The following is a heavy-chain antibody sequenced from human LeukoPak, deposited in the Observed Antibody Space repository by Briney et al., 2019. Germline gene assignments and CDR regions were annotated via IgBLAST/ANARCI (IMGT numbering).Heavy chain of an antibody. CDR1: GGTFSSYA. Sequence: ASVKVSCKASGGTFSSYAISWVRQAPGQGLEWMGGIIPIFGTANYAQKFQGRVTITADESTSTAYMELSSLRSEDTAVYYCARDAPSSRPHDYWGQGTLVTVSS. CDR2: IIPIFGTA. J-gene: IGHJ4*02. V-gene: IGHV1-69*13. CDR3: ARDAPSSRPHDY.